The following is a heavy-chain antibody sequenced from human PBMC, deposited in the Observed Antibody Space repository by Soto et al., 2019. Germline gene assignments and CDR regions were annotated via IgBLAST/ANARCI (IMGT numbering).Heavy chain of an antibody. D-gene: IGHD2-2*01. CDR2: IYYSETT. CDR3: ARHKGSTRIPYYFDS. J-gene: IGHJ4*02. CDR1: GGSISTTTYF. Sequence: QLQLQESGPGLLKPSETLSLTCTVSGGSISTTTYFWGWIRQPPGQGLEWIGSIYYSETTYYNPSLRSRITISVDTSKDQFSLKLSSVTAADTAVYYCARHKGSTRIPYYFDSWSQGTLVTVSA. V-gene: IGHV4-39*01.